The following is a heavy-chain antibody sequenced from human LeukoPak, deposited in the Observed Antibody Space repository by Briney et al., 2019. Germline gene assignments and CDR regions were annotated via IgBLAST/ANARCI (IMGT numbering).Heavy chain of an antibody. V-gene: IGHV3-48*04. Sequence: GGSLRLSCAASGFTFSSYNMNWVRQAPGKGLEWVSYISSSSSTIYYADSVKGRFTISRDNAKNSLYLQMNSLRAEDTAVYYCVRQFAYWGQGTLVTVSS. CDR3: VRQFAY. CDR1: GFTFSSYN. J-gene: IGHJ4*02. CDR2: ISSSSSTI.